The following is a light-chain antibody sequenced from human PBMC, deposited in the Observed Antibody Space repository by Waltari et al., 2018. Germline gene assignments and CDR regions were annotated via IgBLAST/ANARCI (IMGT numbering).Light chain of an antibody. V-gene: IGLV3-21*03. CDR3: QVWDGDADHPV. J-gene: IGLJ2*01. Sequence: YELTQPPSVSVAPGKTAKLSCGGHDIRVKTVHWYQRNPGQPPVLVIYDDPGRPPGIPKRISGSDTATLTIARVEAGDEAVYYCQVWDGDADHPVFGGGTKLTVL. CDR2: DDP. CDR1: DIRVKT.